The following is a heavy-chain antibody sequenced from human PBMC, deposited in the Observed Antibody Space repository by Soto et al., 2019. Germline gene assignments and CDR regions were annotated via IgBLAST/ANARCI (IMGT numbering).Heavy chain of an antibody. V-gene: IGHV3-43*01. D-gene: IGHD6-19*01. CDR1: GFTFVDYT. CDR3: AKAVNSQWLAPGMDV. J-gene: IGHJ6*02. CDR2: ISWDGGST. Sequence: GGSLRLSCAASGFTFVDYTMHWVRQAPGKGLEWVSLISWDGGSTYYADSVKGRFTISRDNSKNSLYLQMNSLRTEDTALYYCAKAVNSQWLAPGMDVWGQGTTVTVSS.